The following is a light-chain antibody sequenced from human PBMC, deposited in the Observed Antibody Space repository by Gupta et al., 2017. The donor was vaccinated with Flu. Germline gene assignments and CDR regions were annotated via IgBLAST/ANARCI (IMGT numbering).Light chain of an antibody. CDR2: DVT. J-gene: IGLJ2*01. CDR1: SSDVGGYNY. V-gene: IGLV2-11*01. Sequence: SALTQPRSVSGSPGQSVTISCTGTSSDVGGYNYVARSQQHPGSAPKLMIYDVTQRTSGVHDRFSGSKSGNTAALTISGLQAEDEAHYHCCAYAGTYIVVGGGTKLTVL. CDR3: CAYAGTYIV.